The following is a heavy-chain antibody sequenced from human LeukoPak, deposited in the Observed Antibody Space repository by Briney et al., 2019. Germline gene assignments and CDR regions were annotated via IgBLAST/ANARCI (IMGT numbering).Heavy chain of an antibody. CDR2: INSSSSYT. J-gene: IGHJ4*02. CDR3: ARDLGYCSGGSCYPRGFDY. V-gene: IGHV3-11*06. CDR1: GFTFSDYY. D-gene: IGHD2-15*01. Sequence: GGSLRLSCAASGFTFSDYYMSWIRQAPGKELEWVSYINSSSSYTNYADSVKGRFTISKDNSKNTLYLQMNSLRAEDTAVYYCARDLGYCSGGSCYPRGFDYWGQGTLVTVSS.